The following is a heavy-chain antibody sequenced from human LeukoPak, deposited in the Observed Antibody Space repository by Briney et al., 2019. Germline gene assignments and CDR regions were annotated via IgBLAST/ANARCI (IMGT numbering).Heavy chain of an antibody. CDR2: ISSNGGST. CDR1: GFTFSSYA. D-gene: IGHD2-15*01. V-gene: IGHV3-64D*06. CDR3: VKNGDCSGGSCYSFHYYGMDV. Sequence: GGSLRLSCSASGFTFSSYAMHWVRQAPGKGLEYVSAISSNGGSTYYADSVKGRFTISRDNSKNTLYLQMSSLRAEDTAVYYCVKNGDCSGGSCYSFHYYGMDVWGQGTTVTVSS. J-gene: IGHJ6*02.